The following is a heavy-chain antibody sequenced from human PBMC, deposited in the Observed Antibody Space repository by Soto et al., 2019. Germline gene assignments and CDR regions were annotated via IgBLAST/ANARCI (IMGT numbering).Heavy chain of an antibody. V-gene: IGHV3-30-3*01. CDR3: ARDAQTRNSSPNDYNWFDP. D-gene: IGHD3-3*01. Sequence: QVQLVESGGGVVQPGRSLRLSCAASGFTFSSYAMHWVRQAPGKGLEWVAVISYDGSNKYYADSVKGRFTISRDNSKNTLYLQMNSLRAEDTAVYYCARDAQTRNSSPNDYNWFDPWGQGTLVTVSS. CDR2: ISYDGSNK. CDR1: GFTFSSYA. J-gene: IGHJ5*02.